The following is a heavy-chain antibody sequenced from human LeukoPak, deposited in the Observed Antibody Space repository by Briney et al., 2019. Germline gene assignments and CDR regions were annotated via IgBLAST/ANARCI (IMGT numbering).Heavy chain of an antibody. CDR1: GFTFDDYA. Sequence: GGSLRLSCAASGFTFDDYAMHWVRQAPGKGLEWVSGISWNSGSIGYADSVKGRFTISRDNAKNSLYLQMNSLRAEDTALYYCAKDRYYGSGSLAFDYWGQGTLVTVSS. D-gene: IGHD3-10*01. CDR3: AKDRYYGSGSLAFDY. V-gene: IGHV3-9*01. CDR2: ISWNSGSI. J-gene: IGHJ4*02.